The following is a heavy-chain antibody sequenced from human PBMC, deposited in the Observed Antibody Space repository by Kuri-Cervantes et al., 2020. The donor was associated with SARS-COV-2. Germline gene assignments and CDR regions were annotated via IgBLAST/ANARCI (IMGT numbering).Heavy chain of an antibody. CDR2: IDWDDDK. CDR3: ARIQATTVIADY. CDR1: GFSLTTSGMC. J-gene: IGHJ4*02. Sequence: SGPTLVKPTQTLTLTCTFSGFSLTTSGMCVAWIRQPPGKALEWLARIDWDDDKYYNTSLKNRLTISKDTSKNQVVLTMTNMDPVDTATYYCARIQATTVIADYWGQGTLVTVSS. V-gene: IGHV2-70*11. D-gene: IGHD4-11*01.